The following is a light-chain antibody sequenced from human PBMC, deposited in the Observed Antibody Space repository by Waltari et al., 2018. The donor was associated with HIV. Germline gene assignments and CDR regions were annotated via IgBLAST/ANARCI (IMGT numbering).Light chain of an antibody. Sequence: DTQMTQSPSSLSASVGDRVTITCRASQGINHYLAWYQQKPGKVPKLLIYGASTLQSEVPSRFSGSGSGTEFTLTISSLQPEDVATYYCQNYHSAPLTFGGGTKVEMK. CDR1: QGINHY. V-gene: IGKV1-27*01. J-gene: IGKJ4*01. CDR3: QNYHSAPLT. CDR2: GAS.